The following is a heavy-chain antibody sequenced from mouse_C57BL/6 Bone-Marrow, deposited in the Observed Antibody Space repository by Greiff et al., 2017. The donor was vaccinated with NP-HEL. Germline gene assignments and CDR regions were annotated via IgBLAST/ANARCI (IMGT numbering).Heavy chain of an antibody. V-gene: IGHV10-1*01. D-gene: IGHD2-12*01. CDR1: GFSFNTYA. J-gene: IGHJ3*01. CDR3: VRLELVAY. Sequence: DVHLVESGGGLVQPKGSLKLSCAASGFSFNTYAMNWVRQAPGKGLEWVARIRSKSNNYATYYADSVKDRFTISRDDSESMLYLQMNNLKTEDTAMYYCVRLELVAYWGQGTLVTVSA. CDR2: IRSKSNNYAT.